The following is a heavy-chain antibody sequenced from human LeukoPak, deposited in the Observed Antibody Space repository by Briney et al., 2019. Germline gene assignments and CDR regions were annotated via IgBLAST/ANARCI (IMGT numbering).Heavy chain of an antibody. CDR3: AKEVSGGAYYEWVDY. J-gene: IGHJ4*02. D-gene: IGHD1-26*01. CDR2: TSWDGVNT. V-gene: IGHV3-43*01. Sequence: PGGFLRLSCAASGFVFDDYTMHWVRQVPGKGLEWVSLTSWDGVNTYYADSVKGRFTISRDKSKNSLFLQMNSLRTEDSALYYCAKEVSGGAYYEWVDYWGQGTLVTVSS. CDR1: GFVFDDYT.